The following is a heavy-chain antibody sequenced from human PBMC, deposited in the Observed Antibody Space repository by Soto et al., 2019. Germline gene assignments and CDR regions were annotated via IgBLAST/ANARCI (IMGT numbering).Heavy chain of an antibody. D-gene: IGHD2-15*01. CDR2: ISQTETT. CDR3: VHSPNVAVDH. V-gene: IGHV4-34*01. J-gene: IGHJ4*01. CDR1: GESFGGFY. Sequence: KTSKTLSLTCVVYGESFGGFYWSWVRQSPGKGLEWIGEISQTETTAYSPSLKSRVSISADTSKKQFSLTLTSVTAADTAVYYCVHSPNVAVDHWGHGTLVTVSS.